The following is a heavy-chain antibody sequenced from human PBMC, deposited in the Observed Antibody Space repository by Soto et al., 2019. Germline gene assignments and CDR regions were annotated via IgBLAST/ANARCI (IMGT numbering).Heavy chain of an antibody. CDR1: GFTFSSYA. CDR3: ARPGGWGTPFDY. CDR2: ISYDGSNK. D-gene: IGHD7-27*01. Sequence: QVQLVESGGGVVQPGRSLRLSCAASGFTFSSYAMHLVRQAPGKGLEWVAVISYDGSNKYYADSVKGRFTISRDNSKNTRYLQMNSMRAYDTAVYYCARPGGWGTPFDYWGQGTLVTVSS. J-gene: IGHJ4*02. V-gene: IGHV3-30-3*01.